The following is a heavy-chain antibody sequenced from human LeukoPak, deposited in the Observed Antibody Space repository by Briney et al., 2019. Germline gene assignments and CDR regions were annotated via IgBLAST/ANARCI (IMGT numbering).Heavy chain of an antibody. V-gene: IGHV3-23*01. Sequence: GGSLRLSCAASGFTFSSYGMSWVRQAPGKGLEWVSAMSGSGGITYYADSVKGRFTISRDNSKNTLYLQMNSLRAEDTAMYFCARDSNPYCSGGSCTAFDIWGQGTMVTVSS. CDR2: MSGSGGIT. CDR1: GFTFSSYG. CDR3: ARDSNPYCSGGSCTAFDI. D-gene: IGHD2-15*01. J-gene: IGHJ3*02.